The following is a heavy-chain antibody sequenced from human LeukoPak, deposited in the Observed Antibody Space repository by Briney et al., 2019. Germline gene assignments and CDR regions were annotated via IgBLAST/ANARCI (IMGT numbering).Heavy chain of an antibody. D-gene: IGHD3-22*01. J-gene: IGHJ4*02. CDR1: GFTFSHYG. CDR3: ATGYDSSGYYSFDY. V-gene: IGHV3-33*01. Sequence: PGRSLRLSCTASGFTFSHYGMFWVRQAPDKGPEWVAVIWSDGSIQYYADSVKGRFTISRDNSMNTVYLQMNSLRAEDTAVYYCATGYDSSGYYSFDYWGQGTLVTISS. CDR2: IWSDGSIQ.